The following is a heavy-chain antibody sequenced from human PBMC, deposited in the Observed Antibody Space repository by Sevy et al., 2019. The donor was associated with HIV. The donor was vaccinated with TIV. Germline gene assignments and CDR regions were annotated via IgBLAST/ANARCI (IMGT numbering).Heavy chain of an antibody. CDR3: AKDPLGVVVTLGGHYYGMDV. J-gene: IGHJ6*02. V-gene: IGHV3-30*02. Sequence: GGSLRLSCAASGFTFSSYGMHWVRQAPGKGLEWVAFIRYDGSNKYYADSVKGRFTISRDNSKNTLYLQMNSLRAEDTAVYYCAKDPLGVVVTLGGHYYGMDVWGQGTTVTVSS. CDR2: IRYDGSNK. D-gene: IGHD2-15*01. CDR1: GFTFSSYG.